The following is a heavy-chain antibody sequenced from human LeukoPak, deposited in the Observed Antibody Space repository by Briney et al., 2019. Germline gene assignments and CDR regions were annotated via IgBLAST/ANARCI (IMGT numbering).Heavy chain of an antibody. D-gene: IGHD3-10*01. CDR1: GYTFTSYD. Sequence: ASVKVSCKASGYTFTSYDINWVRQATGQGLEWMGWMNPNSGNTGYAQKFQGRVTITRNTSISTAYMELNSLRAEDTAVYYCAKGGDPRGVVPLYAMDVWGQGTTVTVSS. J-gene: IGHJ6*02. CDR3: AKGGDPRGVVPLYAMDV. CDR2: MNPNSGNT. V-gene: IGHV1-8*03.